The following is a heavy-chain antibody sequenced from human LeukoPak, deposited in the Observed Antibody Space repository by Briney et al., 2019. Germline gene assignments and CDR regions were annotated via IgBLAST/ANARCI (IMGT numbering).Heavy chain of an antibody. CDR1: GFTFSDYY. J-gene: IGHJ6*02. D-gene: IGHD1-14*01. V-gene: IGHV3-11*01. CDR2: ITSSGTTI. CDR3: ATGFSRPYHYGMDV. Sequence: GGSLRLSCAASGFTFSDYYMSCIRQAPGGGLEWRSPITSSGTTIYYADSVKGRFTISRDNAKNSLYLQMNSLRAEDTAVYYCATGFSRPYHYGMDVWGQGTTVTVSS.